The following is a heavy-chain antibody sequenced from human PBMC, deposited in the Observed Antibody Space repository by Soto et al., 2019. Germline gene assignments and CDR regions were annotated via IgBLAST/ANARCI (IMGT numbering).Heavy chain of an antibody. CDR2: IWYDGSNK. J-gene: IGHJ4*02. Sequence: PWGSLRLSCAASGFTFSSYGMHWVRQAPGKGLEWVAVIWYDGSNKYYADSVKGRFTISRDNAKNSLYLQMNSLRAEDTAVYYCARAGTPGSIDYWGQGNLVTVSS. CDR1: GFTFSSYG. CDR3: ARAGTPGSIDY. D-gene: IGHD3-10*01. V-gene: IGHV3-33*01.